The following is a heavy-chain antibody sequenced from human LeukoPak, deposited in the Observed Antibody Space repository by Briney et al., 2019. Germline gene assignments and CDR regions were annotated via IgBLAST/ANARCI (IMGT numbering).Heavy chain of an antibody. V-gene: IGHV3-7*03. CDR1: GFTFSSCW. D-gene: IGHD2-2*01. CDR3: AKGVVVDY. CDR2: IKQDGSEK. Sequence: PGGSLRLSCAAFGFTFSSCWMSWARQAPGKGLEWVANIKQDGSEKYYVDSVKGRFTISRDSAKNSLYLQMNSLRAEDTAVYYCAKGVVVDYWGQGTLVTVSS. J-gene: IGHJ4*02.